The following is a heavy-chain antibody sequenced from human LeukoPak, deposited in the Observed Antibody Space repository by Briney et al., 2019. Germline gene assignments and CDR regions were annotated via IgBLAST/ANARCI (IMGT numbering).Heavy chain of an antibody. CDR1: GYTLTELS. Sequence: GASVKVSCKVSGYTLTELSMHWVRQAPGKGLEWMGGFDPEDGETIYAQKFQDRVTMTEDTSTDTAYMELSSLRSEDTAVYYCATTPLLDIYYGMGVWGQGTTVTVSS. V-gene: IGHV1-24*01. CDR3: ATTPLLDIYYGMGV. J-gene: IGHJ6*02. D-gene: IGHD3-9*01. CDR2: FDPEDGET.